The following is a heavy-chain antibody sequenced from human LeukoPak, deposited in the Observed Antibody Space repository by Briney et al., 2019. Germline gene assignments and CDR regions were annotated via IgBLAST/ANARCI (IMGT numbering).Heavy chain of an antibody. J-gene: IGHJ4*02. Sequence: ASVKVSCKASGYTFTSYDINWVRQATGHGLEWMGWMNPNSGNTGYAQKFQGRVTMTRNTSISTAYMELSSLRSEDTAVYYCARGDLLWFGELSLTGDYWGQGTLVTVSS. D-gene: IGHD3-10*01. CDR1: GYTFTSYD. V-gene: IGHV1-8*01. CDR2: MNPNSGNT. CDR3: ARGDLLWFGELSLTGDY.